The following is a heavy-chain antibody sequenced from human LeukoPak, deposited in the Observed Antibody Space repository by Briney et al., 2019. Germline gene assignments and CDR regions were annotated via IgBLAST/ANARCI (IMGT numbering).Heavy chain of an antibody. CDR1: GFTFRSYA. V-gene: IGHV3-30*01. J-gene: IGHJ5*02. CDR3: ARDPLGYCSSTSCYTNWFDP. Sequence: GRSLSLSCAASGFTFRSYAMHGVGQAPGKGLEGVAVISYDGSNKYYAESVKGRFTISRDNSKNTLYLQMNSLRAEDTAVYYCARDPLGYCSSTSCYTNWFDPWGQGTLVTVSS. CDR2: ISYDGSNK. D-gene: IGHD2-2*02.